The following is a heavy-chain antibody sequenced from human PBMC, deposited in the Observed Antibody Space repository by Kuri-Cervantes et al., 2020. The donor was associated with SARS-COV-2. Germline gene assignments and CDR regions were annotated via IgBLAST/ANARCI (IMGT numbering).Heavy chain of an antibody. D-gene: IGHD3-3*01. CDR3: AREVLGLRFTMFGMVVQGKVYYNGMDV. Sequence: SETLSLTCTVSGASISSGDYYWTWIRQPPGKGLEWIGYIYSSGNTHYNPSLKSQVTISVDASKNQFSLKLSSVTAADTAVYFCAREVLGLRFTMFGMVVQGKVYYNGMDVWGQGTTVTVSS. CDR1: GASISSGDYY. CDR2: IYSSGNT. V-gene: IGHV4-30-4*08. J-gene: IGHJ6*02.